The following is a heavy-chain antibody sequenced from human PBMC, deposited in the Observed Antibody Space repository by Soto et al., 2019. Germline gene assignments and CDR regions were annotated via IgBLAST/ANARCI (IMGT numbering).Heavy chain of an antibody. J-gene: IGHJ4*02. V-gene: IGHV4-61*01. CDR3: ARFGGYFDY. Sequence: QVQLQASGPGLVKPSETLSLTCTVSGGSVSSGSYYWSWIRQPPGKGLEWIGYIYYRGSTNFNPTPKSRVTISGDTSKNQFSLKRSSVTAADTAVYYCARFGGYFDYRGQGTLVTVSS. D-gene: IGHD2-15*01. CDR1: GGSVSSGSYY. CDR2: IYYRGST.